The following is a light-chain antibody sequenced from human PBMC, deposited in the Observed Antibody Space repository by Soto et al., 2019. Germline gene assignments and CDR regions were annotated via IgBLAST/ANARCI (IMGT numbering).Light chain of an antibody. V-gene: IGLV2-14*01. CDR3: SSYTSSNTLEV. J-gene: IGLJ1*01. CDR1: SSDVGGSNY. Sequence: QSALLQPASVSGSPGQSITISCTGTSSDVGGSNYVSWYQHHPHRAPKLLIYEVDYRPSGVSNRFSGSKSGNTASLTISGIQAEDEADDYCSSYTSSNTLEVFGFGTKLTVL. CDR2: EVD.